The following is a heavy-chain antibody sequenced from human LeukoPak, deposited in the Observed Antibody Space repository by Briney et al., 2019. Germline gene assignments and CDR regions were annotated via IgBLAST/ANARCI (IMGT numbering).Heavy chain of an antibody. D-gene: IGHD2-15*01. CDR1: GGSIKSNNYY. Sequence: SETLSLTCSVSGGSIKSNNYYWAWIRQPPRKGLEWIGNFHYSGSSYYNPSLKSRATISVDTSKNQISLKLSSVTAADTAVFYCASFKVVVAAGDFDYWGQGTLVTVSS. CDR2: FHYSGSS. J-gene: IGHJ4*02. CDR3: ASFKVVVAAGDFDY. V-gene: IGHV4-39*01.